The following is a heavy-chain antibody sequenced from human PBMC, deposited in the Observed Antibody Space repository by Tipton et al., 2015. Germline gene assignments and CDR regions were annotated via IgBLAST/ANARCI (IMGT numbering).Heavy chain of an antibody. CDR2: INPRGGTI. CDR1: GYTCITYN. CDR3: VRGGAVSGQRTPSDY. D-gene: IGHD1-26*01. J-gene: IGHJ4*02. V-gene: IGHV1-46*03. Sequence: QLVQSGAEVKKPGASVRVSCKASGYTCITYNMHWVRQASGQALEWMGFINPRGGTITNTKSFQGRVTLTRDTSTSTVYMELTSLRSEDTAMYYCVRGGAVSGQRTPSDYWGQGTLVTVSS.